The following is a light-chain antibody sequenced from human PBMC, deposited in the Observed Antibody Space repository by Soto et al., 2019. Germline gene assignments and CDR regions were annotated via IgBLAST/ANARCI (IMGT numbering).Light chain of an antibody. CDR2: GAS. Sequence: EIVLTQSPGTLSLSPGERATLSCRASQSVSSTYLGWYQQKPGQAPRLLIYGASSRATGIPDRFSGSGSGTDFTLTIARLEPEDFAVYYCQLYGSSPPRTVGQGTKVEIK. J-gene: IGKJ1*01. V-gene: IGKV3-20*01. CDR3: QLYGSSPPRT. CDR1: QSVSSTY.